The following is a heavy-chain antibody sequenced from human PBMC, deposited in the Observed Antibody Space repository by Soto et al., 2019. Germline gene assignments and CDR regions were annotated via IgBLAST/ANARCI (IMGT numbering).Heavy chain of an antibody. V-gene: IGHV3-23*01. J-gene: IGHJ4*02. CDR2: ISGSGGST. CDR3: ARVSFPGYYFDY. D-gene: IGHD2-21*01. Sequence: GGSLRLSCAASGFTFSSYAMSWVRQAPGKGLEWVSAISGSGGSTYYADSVKGRFTISRDNSKNTLYLQMNSLRAEDTAVYYCARVSFPGYYFDYWGQGTLVTVS. CDR1: GFTFSSYA.